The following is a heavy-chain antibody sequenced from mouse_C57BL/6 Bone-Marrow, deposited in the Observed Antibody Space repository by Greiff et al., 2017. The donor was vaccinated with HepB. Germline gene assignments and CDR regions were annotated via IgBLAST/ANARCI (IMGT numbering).Heavy chain of an antibody. CDR1: GFTFSDYY. CDR2: INYDGSST. J-gene: IGHJ1*03. Sequence: EVKLMESEGGLVQPGSSMKLSCTASGFTFSDYYMAWVRQVPEKGLEWVANINYDGSSTYYLDSLKSRFIISRDNAKNILYLQMSSLKSEDTATYYCARGLYGYRYFDVWGTGTTVTVSS. V-gene: IGHV5-16*01. D-gene: IGHD2-10*02. CDR3: ARGLYGYRYFDV.